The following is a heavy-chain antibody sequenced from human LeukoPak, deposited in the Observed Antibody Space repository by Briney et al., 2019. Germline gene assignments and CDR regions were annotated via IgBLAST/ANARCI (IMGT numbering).Heavy chain of an antibody. CDR3: TRPTDYYYDSSGCFDY. CDR2: IRSKAYGGTT. V-gene: IGHV3-49*04. J-gene: IGHJ4*02. Sequence: PGGSLRLSCTASGFTFGDYAMSWVRQAPGKGLEWVGFIRSKAYGGTTEYAASVKGRFIISRDDSKSIAYLQMNSLKTEDTAVYYCTRPTDYYYDSSGCFDYWGQGTLVTVSS. D-gene: IGHD3-22*01. CDR1: GFTFGDYA.